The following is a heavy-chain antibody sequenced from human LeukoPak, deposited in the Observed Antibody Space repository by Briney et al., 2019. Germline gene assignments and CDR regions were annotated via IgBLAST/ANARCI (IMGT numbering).Heavy chain of an antibody. J-gene: IGHJ4*02. CDR3: ASQYSSGWSCDY. CDR1: GFTFSSYA. CDR2: ISYDGSNK. Sequence: GGSLRLSCAASGFTFSSYAMHWVRQAPGKGLEWVAVISYDGSNKYYADSVKGRFTISRDNSKNTLYLQMNSLRAEDTAAYYCASQYSSGWSCDYWGQGTLVTVSS. D-gene: IGHD6-19*01. V-gene: IGHV3-30-3*01.